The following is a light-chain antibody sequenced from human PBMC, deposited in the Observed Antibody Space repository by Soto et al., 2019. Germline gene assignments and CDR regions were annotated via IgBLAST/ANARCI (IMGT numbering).Light chain of an antibody. CDR1: SSDVGGYTY. J-gene: IGLJ3*02. CDR2: DVN. V-gene: IGLV2-11*01. CDR3: SSYAGRSVV. Sequence: QSALTQPRSVSGSPGQSVTISCTGSSSDVGGYTYVSWYQQLPGKVPKLIIYDVNKRPSGVPDRFSGSKSGNTASLTISGLQAEDEADFYCSSYAGRSVVFGGGTKLTVL.